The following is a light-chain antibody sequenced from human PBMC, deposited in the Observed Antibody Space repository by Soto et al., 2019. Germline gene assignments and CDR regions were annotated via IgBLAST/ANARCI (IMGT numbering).Light chain of an antibody. CDR2: EVN. V-gene: IGLV2-23*02. J-gene: IGLJ1*01. CDR3: CSSGGSPTYV. Sequence: QSALTQPASVSGSPGQSITISCTGTSSNVGSYKLVSWYQQHPGKAPKLMIFEVNKRPSGVSNRFSGSKSGNTASLTISGLKVEGEADYYCCSSGGSPTYVFGTGTKSPS. CDR1: SSNVGSYKL.